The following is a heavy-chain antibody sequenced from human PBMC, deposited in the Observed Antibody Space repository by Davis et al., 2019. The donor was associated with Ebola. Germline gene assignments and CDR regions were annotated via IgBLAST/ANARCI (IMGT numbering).Heavy chain of an antibody. Sequence: ASVKVSCKASGYTFTNYYMHWVRQAPGQGLEWMGMINPNDGRTIYAQKFQDRVTITRDRSMSTAYMELSSLRSEDTAMYYCASSIAVAGTGYYYGMDVWGQGTTVTVSS. J-gene: IGHJ6*02. CDR1: GYTFTNYY. CDR2: INPNDGRT. V-gene: IGHV1-46*01. CDR3: ASSIAVAGTGYYYGMDV. D-gene: IGHD6-19*01.